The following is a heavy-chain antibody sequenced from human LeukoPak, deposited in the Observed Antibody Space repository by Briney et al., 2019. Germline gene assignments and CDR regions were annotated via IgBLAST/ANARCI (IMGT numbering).Heavy chain of an antibody. CDR2: IYTSGST. CDR3: AGDSSGYSPGRFDP. D-gene: IGHD3-22*01. J-gene: IGHJ5*02. CDR1: GGSLSSYY. V-gene: IGHV4-4*07. Sequence: PSETLSLTCTVSGGSLSSYYWSCVRQPAGKGLEWIGRIYTSGSTNYNPSLKRRVTMPVDTSKNQFSLKLSSVTAADTAVYYCAGDSSGYSPGRFDPWGQGTLVTVSS.